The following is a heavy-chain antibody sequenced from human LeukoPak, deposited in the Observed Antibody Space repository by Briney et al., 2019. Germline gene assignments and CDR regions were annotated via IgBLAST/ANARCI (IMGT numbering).Heavy chain of an antibody. J-gene: IGHJ6*02. CDR2: ISYDGSNK. D-gene: IGHD5-12*01. CDR3: AREYSDYGYYYNMEV. Sequence: GGSLRLSCAASGFTFSSFAIHWVRQAPGKGLEWVALISYDGSNKYYADSVKGRFTISRDNSNNTLYLQMNSLRAEDTAVYYCAREYSDYGYYYNMEVWGQRTTVTVSS. V-gene: IGHV3-30-3*01. CDR1: GFTFSSFA.